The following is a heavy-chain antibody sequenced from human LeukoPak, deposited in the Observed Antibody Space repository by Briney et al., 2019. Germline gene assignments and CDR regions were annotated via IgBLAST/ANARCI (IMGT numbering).Heavy chain of an antibody. CDR1: GGSISSYY. CDR3: AREGGYDFWSGSLSAVDY. V-gene: IGHV4-4*07. J-gene: IGHJ4*02. D-gene: IGHD3-3*01. Sequence: KASETLSLTCTVSGGSISSYYWSWIRQPAGKGLEWLGRIYTSGSTNYNPSLKSRVTMSVDTSKNQFSLKLSSVTAADTAVYYCAREGGYDFWSGSLSAVDYWGQGTLVTVSS. CDR2: IYTSGST.